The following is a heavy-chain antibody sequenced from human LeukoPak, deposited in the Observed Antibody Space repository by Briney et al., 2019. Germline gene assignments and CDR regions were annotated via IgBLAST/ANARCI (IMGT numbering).Heavy chain of an antibody. CDR1: EYTFTGYY. CDR2: INSNSGDT. CDR3: VYNPGTYYGH. Sequence: GASVKVSCKSSEYTFTGYYMHWVRQAPGQGLEWMGWINSNSGDTDYAQKFQGRVTMTRDTSVSTAYMELSRLRSDDTAVYYCVYNPGTYYGHWGQGALVTVSS. V-gene: IGHV1-2*02. D-gene: IGHD1-26*01. J-gene: IGHJ4*02.